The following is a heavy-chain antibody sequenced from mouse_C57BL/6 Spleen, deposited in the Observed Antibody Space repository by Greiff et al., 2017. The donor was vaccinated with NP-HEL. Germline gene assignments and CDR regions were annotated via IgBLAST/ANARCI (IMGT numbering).Heavy chain of an antibody. D-gene: IGHD3-3*01. Sequence: EVKLVESGGGLVQPGGSMKLSCVASGFTFSNYWMNWVRQSPEKGLEWVAQIRLKSDNYATHYAESVKGRFTISRDDSKSSVYLQMNNLSAEDTGIYYCTEGPYFDYWGQGTTLTVSS. J-gene: IGHJ2*01. CDR1: GFTFSNYW. V-gene: IGHV6-3*01. CDR3: TEGPYFDY. CDR2: IRLKSDNYAT.